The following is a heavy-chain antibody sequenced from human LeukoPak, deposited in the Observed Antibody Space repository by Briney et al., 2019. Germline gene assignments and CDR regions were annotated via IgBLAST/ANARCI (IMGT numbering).Heavy chain of an antibody. CDR2: IYYSGST. V-gene: IGHV4-59*01. CDR1: GGSISSYY. Sequence: SETLSLTCTVSGGSISSYYWSWIRQPPGKGLEWIGYIYYSGSTNYNPSLKSRVTISVDTSKNQFSLKLSSVTAADTAVYYCARVAARPASDYFDYWGQGTLVTVSS. CDR3: ARVAARPASDYFDY. J-gene: IGHJ4*02. D-gene: IGHD6-6*01.